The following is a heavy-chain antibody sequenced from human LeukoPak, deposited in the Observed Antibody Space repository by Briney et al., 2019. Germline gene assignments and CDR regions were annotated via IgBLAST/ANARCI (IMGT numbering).Heavy chain of an antibody. J-gene: IGHJ6*03. D-gene: IGHD6-19*01. CDR2: IRYDGSNK. CDR1: GFTFSSYG. V-gene: IGHV3-30*02. Sequence: GGSLRLSCAASGFTFSSYGMHWVRQAPGKGLEWVAFIRYDGSNKYYADSVKGRFTISRDNSKNTLYLQMNSLRSEDTAVYYCARGPSRAVAGSGPYYYYMDVWGKGTTVTVSS. CDR3: ARGPSRAVAGSGPYYYYMDV.